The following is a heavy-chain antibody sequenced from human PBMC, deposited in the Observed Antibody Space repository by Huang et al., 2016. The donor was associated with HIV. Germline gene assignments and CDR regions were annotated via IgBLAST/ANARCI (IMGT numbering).Heavy chain of an antibody. CDR2: IIPIFDTV. Sequence: QVQLVQSGAEVKKPGSSVKVSCKASGGTFGSFDISWVRQAPGQGLEWMGGIIPIFDTVNYAQKFQGRVRITVDASTSTAYMELTSLRSEDTAVYYCARDLTGTRAAAAGIRGDAFDVWGQGTLVTVSS. J-gene: IGHJ3*01. D-gene: IGHD6-13*01. CDR3: ARDLTGTRAAAAGIRGDAFDV. V-gene: IGHV1-69*13. CDR1: GGTFGSFD.